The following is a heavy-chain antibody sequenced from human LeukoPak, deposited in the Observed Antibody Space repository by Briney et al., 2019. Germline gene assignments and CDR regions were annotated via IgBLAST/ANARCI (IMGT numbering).Heavy chain of an antibody. CDR3: ARHGSSRNFDY. Sequence: GASVKVSCKASGYTFTSYYMHWERRAPGQGLEWMGIINPSGGSTSYAQKFQGRVTMTRDTSTSTVYMELSSLRSEDTAVYYCARHGSSRNFDYWGQGTLVTVSS. V-gene: IGHV1-46*01. CDR2: INPSGGST. D-gene: IGHD6-13*01. J-gene: IGHJ4*02. CDR1: GYTFTSYY.